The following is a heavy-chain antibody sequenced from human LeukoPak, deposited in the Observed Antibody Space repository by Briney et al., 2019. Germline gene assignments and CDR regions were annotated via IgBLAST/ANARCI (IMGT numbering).Heavy chain of an antibody. J-gene: IGHJ4*02. CDR2: INQRGST. V-gene: IGHV4-34*01. CDR1: SGSFSGCF. D-gene: IGHD3-22*01. Sequence: PSETLSLTCAVYSGSFSGCFWTYVRQPPGMGLEWIGEINQRGSTNYNPSLKSRVTMSVDTSKNQFSLRLSSVTAADTAVYYCARGSIYYGDSSVYFDYWAQGTLVTVSS. CDR3: ARGSIYYGDSSVYFDY.